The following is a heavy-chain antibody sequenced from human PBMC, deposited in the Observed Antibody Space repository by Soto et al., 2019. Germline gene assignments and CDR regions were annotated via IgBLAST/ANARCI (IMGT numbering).Heavy chain of an antibody. CDR1: GFTFSAYS. CDR3: ARGGYYGLDV. J-gene: IGHJ6*02. V-gene: IGHV3-21*01. Sequence: GGSLRLSCAVSGFTFSAYSMNWVRQAPGKGLEWVSYISSGSAYIHYGDPVRGRFTISRDNAKNSLYLQMNSLRAEDTAVYYCARGGYYGLDVWGQGTTVTVSS. CDR2: ISSGSAYI.